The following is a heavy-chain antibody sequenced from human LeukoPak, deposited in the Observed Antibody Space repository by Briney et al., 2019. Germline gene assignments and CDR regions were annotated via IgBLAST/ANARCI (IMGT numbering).Heavy chain of an antibody. Sequence: ASVKVSCKASGGTSSSYAISWVRQAPGQGLEWMGGIIPIFGTANYAQKFQGRVTITADESTSTAYMELSSLRSEDTAVYYCARNPHYYDSSGDLGYWGQGTLVTVSS. D-gene: IGHD3-22*01. V-gene: IGHV1-69*13. CDR3: ARNPHYYDSSGDLGY. CDR2: IIPIFGTA. J-gene: IGHJ4*02. CDR1: GGTSSSYA.